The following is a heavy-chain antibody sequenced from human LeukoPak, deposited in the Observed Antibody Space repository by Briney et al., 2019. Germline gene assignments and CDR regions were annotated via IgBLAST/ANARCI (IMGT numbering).Heavy chain of an antibody. D-gene: IGHD5-12*01. CDR2: ISTSSSYI. J-gene: IGHJ4*02. CDR1: GFTFSTYY. Sequence: PGGSLRLSGAASGFTFSTYYMNWVRQAPGKGLEWVSSISTSSSYIYYADAVKGRFTISRDNAKNSLYLQINSLRAEDTAVYYCARVGLDRRGYSGYEAFDYWGQGTLVTVSS. V-gene: IGHV3-21*01. CDR3: ARVGLDRRGYSGYEAFDY.